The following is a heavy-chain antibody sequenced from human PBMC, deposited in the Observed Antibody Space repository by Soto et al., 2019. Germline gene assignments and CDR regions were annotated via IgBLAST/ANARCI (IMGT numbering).Heavy chain of an antibody. CDR1: GGSFSGYY. J-gene: IGHJ5*02. Sequence: KPSETLSLTCAVYGGSFSGYYWSWIRQPPGKGLEWIGEINHSGSTNYNPSLKSRVTISVDTSKNQFSLKLSSVTAADTAVYYCAREWQLVGWFDPWGQGTLVTVSS. CDR3: AREWQLVGWFDP. CDR2: INHSGST. D-gene: IGHD6-13*01. V-gene: IGHV4-34*01.